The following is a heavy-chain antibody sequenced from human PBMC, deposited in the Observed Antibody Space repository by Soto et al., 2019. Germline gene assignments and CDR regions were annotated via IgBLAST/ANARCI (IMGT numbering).Heavy chain of an antibody. D-gene: IGHD6-19*01. CDR1: GFTFSSYA. CDR3: ARDTDSSGWYGFNWFDP. J-gene: IGHJ5*02. CDR2: ISYDGSNK. V-gene: IGHV3-30-3*01. Sequence: GGSLRLSCAASGFTFSSYAMHWVRQAPGKGLEWVAVISYDGSNKYYADSVKGRFTISRDNSKNTLYLQMNSLRAEDTAVYYCARDTDSSGWYGFNWFDPWGQGTLVTVSS.